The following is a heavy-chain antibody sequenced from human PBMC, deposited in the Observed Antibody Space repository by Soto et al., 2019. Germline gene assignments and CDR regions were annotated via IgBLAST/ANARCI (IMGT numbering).Heavy chain of an antibody. J-gene: IGHJ5*02. CDR3: ARVHSQWLAGLNWFDP. Sequence: GGSLRLSCAASGFTFSSYWMSWVRQAPGKGLEWVANIKQDGSEKYYVDSVKGRFTISRDNAKNSLYLQMNSLRAEDTAVYYCARVHSQWLAGLNWFDPWGQGTLVTVSS. D-gene: IGHD6-19*01. CDR2: IKQDGSEK. CDR1: GFTFSSYW. V-gene: IGHV3-7*03.